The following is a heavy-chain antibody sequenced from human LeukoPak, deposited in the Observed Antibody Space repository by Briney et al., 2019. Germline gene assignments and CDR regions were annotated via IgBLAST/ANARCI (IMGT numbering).Heavy chain of an antibody. CDR1: GYTFTSYG. D-gene: IGHD3-10*01. CDR3: AREAGIDYYGSGSRGWFDP. Sequence: GASVKFSCKASGYTFTSYGISWVRQAPGQGLEWMGWISAYNGNTNYAQKLQGRVTMTTDTSTRPAHMELRSLRSDDTAVDYCAREAGIDYYGSGSRGWFDPWGQGTLVTVSS. J-gene: IGHJ5*02. CDR2: ISAYNGNT. V-gene: IGHV1-18*01.